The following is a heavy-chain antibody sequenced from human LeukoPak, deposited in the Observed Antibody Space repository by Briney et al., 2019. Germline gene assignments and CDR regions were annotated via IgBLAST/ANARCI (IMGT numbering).Heavy chain of an antibody. CDR3: ARDPLYYGSGSSPFDY. CDR2: IYYSGST. Sequence: SETLSLTCTVSGGSISSSSYYWSWIRQPPGKGLEWIGYIYYSGSTYYNPSLKSRVTISVDTSKNQFSLKLSSVTAADTAVYYCARDPLYYGSGSSPFDYWGQGTLVTVSS. D-gene: IGHD3-10*01. V-gene: IGHV4-30-4*08. CDR1: GGSISSSSYY. J-gene: IGHJ4*02.